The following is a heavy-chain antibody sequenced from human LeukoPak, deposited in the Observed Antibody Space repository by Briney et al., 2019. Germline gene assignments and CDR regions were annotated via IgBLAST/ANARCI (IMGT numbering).Heavy chain of an antibody. Sequence: PGGSLRLSCAASGFIFSSYGMHWVRQAPGKGLERVAIISYDGSNKFYADSVKGRFTISRDNSKNMLYLQMSSPRPEDTAVYYCVKERHYDGNVLGYWGQGTLVTVSS. D-gene: IGHD3-22*01. CDR1: GFIFSSYG. J-gene: IGHJ4*02. V-gene: IGHV3-30*18. CDR2: ISYDGSNK. CDR3: VKERHYDGNVLGY.